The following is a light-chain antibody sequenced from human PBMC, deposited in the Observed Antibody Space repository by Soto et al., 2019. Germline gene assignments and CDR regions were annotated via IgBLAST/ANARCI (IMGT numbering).Light chain of an antibody. V-gene: IGKV3-15*01. CDR3: QQYNNWWT. Sequence: EIVMTQSPATLSVSPGERATLSCRASQSVSSNLAWYQQKPCQAPRLLIYGASTRATGIPARFSGSGSGTEFTLTISSRQSEDFAVYYCQQYNNWWTFGQGPKVEIK. CDR2: GAS. CDR1: QSVSSN. J-gene: IGKJ1*01.